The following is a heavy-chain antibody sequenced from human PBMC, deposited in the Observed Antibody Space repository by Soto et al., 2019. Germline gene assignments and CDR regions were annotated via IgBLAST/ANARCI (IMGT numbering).Heavy chain of an antibody. J-gene: IGHJ3*02. CDR2: IYPGDSDT. D-gene: IGHD3-22*01. Sequence: PGDSLKISCKGSGYSFTSYWIGWVRQMPGKGLEWMGIIYPGDSDTRYSPSFQGQVTISADKSISTAYLQWSSLKASDTAMYYCARRTTYYYDSSGYYGPNDAFDIWGQGTMVTVSS. V-gene: IGHV5-51*01. CDR3: ARRTTYYYDSSGYYGPNDAFDI. CDR1: GYSFTSYW.